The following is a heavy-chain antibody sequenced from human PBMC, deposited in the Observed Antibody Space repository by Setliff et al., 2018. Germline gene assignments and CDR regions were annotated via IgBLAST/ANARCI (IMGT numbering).Heavy chain of an antibody. J-gene: IGHJ6*03. CDR2: ISYTGST. V-gene: IGHV4-59*08. CDR3: ARLPKIVTGYYGSHYYYYMDV. Sequence: PSETLSLTCSVSGDSIFDNYWSWIRQSPGRGLEWIAYISYTGSTNYNPSLKSRVTISIDTSKNQFSLKVNSVTAADTAVYYCARLPKIVTGYYGSHYYYYMDVWGKGTTVTVSS. CDR1: GDSIFDNY. D-gene: IGHD3-9*01.